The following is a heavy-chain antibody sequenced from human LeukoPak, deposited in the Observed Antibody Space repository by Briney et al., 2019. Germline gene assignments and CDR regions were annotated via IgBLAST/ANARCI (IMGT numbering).Heavy chain of an antibody. CDR1: GYAFTGSY. CDR3: ARDRGARLERFYAFDF. J-gene: IGHJ3*01. D-gene: IGHD1-1*01. V-gene: IGHV1-2*02. CDR2: INPNNGFT. Sequence: ASVKVSCKAAGYAFTGSYIHWVRQAPGQGLEWMGWINPNNGFTAYAQNFQGRVTMTRDTSITPAYMDLSRLTSDDTAVYFCARDRGARLERFYAFDFWGQGTTVTVSS.